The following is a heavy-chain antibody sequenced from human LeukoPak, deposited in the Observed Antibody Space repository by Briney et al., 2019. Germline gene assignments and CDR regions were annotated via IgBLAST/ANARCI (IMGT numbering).Heavy chain of an antibody. Sequence: GGSLRLSCAASGFTFSTYWMNWVRQAPGMGLVWVSRINSDGSSTDYADSVKGRFTISRDNAKNSLYLQMNSLRAEDTAVYYCARDRAAAGLYYYYYMDVWGKGTTVTISS. CDR2: INSDGSST. CDR1: GFTFSTYW. CDR3: ARDRAAAGLYYYYYMDV. J-gene: IGHJ6*03. V-gene: IGHV3-74*01. D-gene: IGHD6-13*01.